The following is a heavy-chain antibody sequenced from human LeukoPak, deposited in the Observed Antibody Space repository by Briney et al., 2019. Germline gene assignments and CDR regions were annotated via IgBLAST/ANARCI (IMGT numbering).Heavy chain of an antibody. CDR1: GGTFSSYA. J-gene: IGHJ4*02. D-gene: IGHD1-1*01. V-gene: IGHV1-69*05. Sequence: ASVKVSCKASGGTFSSYAISWVRQAPGQGLEWMGGIIPIFGTANYAQKFQGRVTITTDESTSTAYMELSSLRSEDTAVYYGASGWNGKAVCAYWGQGTLVTVSS. CDR2: IIPIFGTA. CDR3: ASGWNGKAVCAY.